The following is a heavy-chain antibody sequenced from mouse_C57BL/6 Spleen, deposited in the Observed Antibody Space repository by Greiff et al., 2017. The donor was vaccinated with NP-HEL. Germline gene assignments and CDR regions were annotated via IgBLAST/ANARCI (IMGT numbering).Heavy chain of an antibody. V-gene: IGHV1-69*01. CDR2: IDPSDSYT. D-gene: IGHD2-3*01. J-gene: IGHJ4*01. CDR1: GYTFTSYW. CDR3: ARRGYDGYYDAMDY. Sequence: VQLQQSGAELVMPGASVKLSCKASGYTFTSYWMHWVKQRPGQGLEWIGEIDPSDSYTNYNQKFKGKSTLTVDKSSSTAYMQLSSLTSEDSAVYYCARRGYDGYYDAMDYWGQGTSVTVSS.